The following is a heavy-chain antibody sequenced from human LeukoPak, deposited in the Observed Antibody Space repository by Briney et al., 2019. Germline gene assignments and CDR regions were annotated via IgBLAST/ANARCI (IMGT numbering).Heavy chain of an antibody. V-gene: IGHV3-23*01. CDR2: ISGSGGST. CDR3: AKVFARQLTIDFYFDY. Sequence: GGSLRLSCAASGFTFSSYAMSWVRQAPGKGLEWVSAISGSGGSTYYADSVKGRFTISRDNSKNTLYLQMNSLRAEDTAVYYCAKVFARQLTIDFYFDYWGQGTLVTVSS. CDR1: GFTFSSYA. J-gene: IGHJ4*02. D-gene: IGHD6-13*01.